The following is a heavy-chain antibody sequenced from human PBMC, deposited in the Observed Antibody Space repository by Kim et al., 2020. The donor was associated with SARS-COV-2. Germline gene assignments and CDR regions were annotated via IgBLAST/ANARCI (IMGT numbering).Heavy chain of an antibody. CDR1: GFTFSSYA. D-gene: IGHD3-10*01. CDR2: ISYDGSNK. Sequence: GGSLRLSCAASGFTFSSYAMHWVRQAPGKGLEWVAVISYDGSNKYYADSVKGRFTISRDNSKNTLYLQMNSLRAEDTAVYYCARSMIGRITFYGMDVWGQGTTVTVSS. CDR3: ARSMIGRITFYGMDV. J-gene: IGHJ6*02. V-gene: IGHV3-30-3*01.